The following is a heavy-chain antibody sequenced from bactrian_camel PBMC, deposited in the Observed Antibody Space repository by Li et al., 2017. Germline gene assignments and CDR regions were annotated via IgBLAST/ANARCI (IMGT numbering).Heavy chain of an antibody. V-gene: IGHV3S40*01. CDR1: GYEGLTYC. D-gene: IGHD1*01. J-gene: IGHJ6*01. Sequence: DVQLVESGGDSVQTGGSLTLSCVAAGYEGLTYCMGWVHQAPGKEREAVAVLWTGNGRTYYSDSVRGRFAISRDNPKKKIVYLQMDNLKPEDTSIYYCATARGFRDPPRTRDFKSWGQGTQVTVS. CDR3: ATARGFRDPPRTRDFKS. CDR2: LWTGNGRT.